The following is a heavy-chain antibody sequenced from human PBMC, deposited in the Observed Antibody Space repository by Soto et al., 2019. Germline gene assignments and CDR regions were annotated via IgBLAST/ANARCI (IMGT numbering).Heavy chain of an antibody. V-gene: IGHV4-61*08. CDR3: ARNDYYHRTFDI. D-gene: IGHD3-9*01. J-gene: IGHJ3*02. CDR1: GGSVGTGAYY. Sequence: SETLSLTCRVSGGSVGTGAYYWSWIRQPPGKGLEWIGYTLYSGSPNYNPSLQSLQSRVTISVDTPRNQFSLRLTSVTAADTALYYCARNDYYHRTFDIWGQGTLVTVSS. CDR2: TLYSGSP.